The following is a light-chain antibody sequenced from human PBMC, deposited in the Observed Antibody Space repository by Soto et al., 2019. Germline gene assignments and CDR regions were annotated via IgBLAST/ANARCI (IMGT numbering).Light chain of an antibody. J-gene: IGKJ5*01. V-gene: IGKV3-11*01. Sequence: EIVLTQSPATLSLSPGEIATLSCRASQSVNSYLAWYQQKTGQAPRLLIYDASNRATGIPARFSGSGSGTDFTLTISSLEPEDFAVYYCQQRSNWPITFGQGTRLEIK. CDR1: QSVNSY. CDR2: DAS. CDR3: QQRSNWPIT.